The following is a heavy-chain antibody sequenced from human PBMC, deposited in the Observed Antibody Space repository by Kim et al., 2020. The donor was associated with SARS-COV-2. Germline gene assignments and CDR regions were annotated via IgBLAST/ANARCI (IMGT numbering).Heavy chain of an antibody. D-gene: IGHD3-22*01. V-gene: IGHV4-59*08. CDR2: IFYDGRV. CDR3: ARHGGLESSGFYHDY. CDR1: GGSVSGHY. J-gene: IGHJ4*02. Sequence: SETLSLTCTVSGGSVSGHYWSWIRQSSRKRLEWIAHIFYDGRVQYHPSLKSRVTISVAPSENLVSLEMRSVTAADTAVYYCARHGGLESSGFYHDYWGQG.